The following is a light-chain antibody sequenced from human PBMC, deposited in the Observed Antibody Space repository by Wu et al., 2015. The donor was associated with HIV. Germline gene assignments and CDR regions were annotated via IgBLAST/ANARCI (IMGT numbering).Light chain of an antibody. Sequence: EIVLTQSPATLSLSPGERATLSCRASQSISTNLAWYQQKPGQAPRLLIYGASTRATGVPDRFSGSGSATDFHLTISSLAPEDSAVYYCQQRDAWPLTFGGGPRVGDQT. CDR2: GAS. J-gene: IGKJ4*01. CDR1: QSISTN. CDR3: QQRDAWPLT. V-gene: IGKV3-11*01.